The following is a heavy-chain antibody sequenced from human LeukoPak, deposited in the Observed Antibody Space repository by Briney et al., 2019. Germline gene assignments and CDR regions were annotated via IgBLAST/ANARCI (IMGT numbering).Heavy chain of an antibody. D-gene: IGHD5-18*01. CDR1: GFTFSSYG. Sequence: PGRSLRLSCAASGFTFSSYGMHWVRQTPGKGLEWVAVISYDGTKKYYGDSVKGRFTISRDNSKNTLYLQMNSLRAEDTAVYYCAKDLYSYGYFGDYWGQGTLVTVSS. CDR2: ISYDGTKK. V-gene: IGHV3-30*18. CDR3: AKDLYSYGYFGDY. J-gene: IGHJ4*02.